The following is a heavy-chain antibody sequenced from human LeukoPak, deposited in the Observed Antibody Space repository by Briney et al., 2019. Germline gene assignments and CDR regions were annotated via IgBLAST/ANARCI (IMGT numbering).Heavy chain of an antibody. CDR3: ARDTGSWYTGGFDY. D-gene: IGHD6-13*01. J-gene: IGHJ4*02. CDR2: ISSSSSTI. Sequence: GGSLRLSCAASGFTVSSNYMSWVRQAPGKGLEGVSYISSSSSTIYYADSVKGRFTISRANAKKSRYLQTNRLRHEDTAVYYCARDTGSWYTGGFDYRGPGTLVTVSS. V-gene: IGHV3-48*02. CDR1: GFTVSSNY.